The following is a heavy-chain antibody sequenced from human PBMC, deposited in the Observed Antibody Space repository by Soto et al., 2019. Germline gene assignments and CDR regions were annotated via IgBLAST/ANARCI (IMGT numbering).Heavy chain of an antibody. CDR3: AGSGSNWWFDP. Sequence: PSETLSLTCTVSGGSISSYYWSWIRQPPGKGLEWIGYIYYSGSTNYNPSLKSRVTISVDTSKNQFSLKLSSVTAADTAVYYCAGSGSNWWFDPWGQGTLVTVSS. D-gene: IGHD3-3*01. CDR1: GGSISSYY. J-gene: IGHJ5*02. V-gene: IGHV4-59*01. CDR2: IYYSGST.